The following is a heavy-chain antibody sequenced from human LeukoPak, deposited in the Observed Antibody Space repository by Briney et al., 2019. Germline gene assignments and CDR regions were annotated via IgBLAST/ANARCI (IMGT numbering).Heavy chain of an antibody. CDR1: GFTVSSNY. D-gene: IGHD3-9*01. Sequence: GGSLRLSCAASGFTVSSNYMSWVRQAPGKGPEWVSVIYSGGSTYYADSVKGRFTISRDNSKNTLYLQMNSLRAEDTAVYYCARRLRYFDWSRDYWGQGTLVTVSS. V-gene: IGHV3-66*01. J-gene: IGHJ4*02. CDR3: ARRLRYFDWSRDY. CDR2: IYSGGST.